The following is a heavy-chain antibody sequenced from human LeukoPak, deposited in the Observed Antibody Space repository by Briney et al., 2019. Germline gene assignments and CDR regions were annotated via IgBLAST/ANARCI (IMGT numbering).Heavy chain of an antibody. J-gene: IGHJ4*02. CDR1: GFTFSSYG. Sequence: GGSLRLSCAASGFTFSSYGMHWVRQAPGKGLEWVAVISYDGSNKYYADSVKGRFTISRDNSKNTLYLQMNSLRAEDTAVYYCAKASWVVVAATHFDYWGQGTLVTVSS. CDR3: AKASWVVVAATHFDY. V-gene: IGHV3-30*18. CDR2: ISYDGSNK. D-gene: IGHD2-15*01.